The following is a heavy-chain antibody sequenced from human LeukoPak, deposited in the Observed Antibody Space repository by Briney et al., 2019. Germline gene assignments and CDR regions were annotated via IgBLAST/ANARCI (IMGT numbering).Heavy chain of an antibody. D-gene: IGHD2-2*01. V-gene: IGHV3-21*01. CDR3: ARDPSVVPAAQLDY. J-gene: IGHJ4*02. Sequence: GRSLRLSCAASGFTFSSYSMNWVRQAPGKGLEWVSSISSSSSYIYYADSVKGRFTISRDNAKNSLYLQMNSLRAEDTAVYYCARDPSVVPAAQLDYWGQGTLVTVSS. CDR2: ISSSSSYI. CDR1: GFTFSSYS.